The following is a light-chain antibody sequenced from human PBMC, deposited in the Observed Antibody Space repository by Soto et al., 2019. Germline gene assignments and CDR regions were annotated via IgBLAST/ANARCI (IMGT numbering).Light chain of an antibody. CDR2: EVS. CDR3: SSYAGSNNYVV. V-gene: IGLV2-8*01. J-gene: IGLJ2*01. Sequence: QSVLTQPPSASGSPGQSVTFSCTGTTSDVGGYSFVSWYQQHPGKAPKLIIYEVSKRPSGVPDRFSGSKSGKTASLTVSGLQAEDEADYYCSSYAGSNNYVVFGGGTKLTVL. CDR1: TSDVGGYSF.